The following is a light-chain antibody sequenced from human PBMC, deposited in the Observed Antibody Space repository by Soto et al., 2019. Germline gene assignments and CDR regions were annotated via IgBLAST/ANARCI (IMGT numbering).Light chain of an antibody. V-gene: IGKV1-27*01. Sequence: DIQMTQSPSTVYASVGDRVTITCRASQGISNYLAWYQQKPGKVPKLLMYAASTLQSGVPSRFSGSGSGTEFTLIISSLQPEDVATYYCQKYNSAPQTFGPGTKVDIK. J-gene: IGKJ3*01. CDR3: QKYNSAPQT. CDR1: QGISNY. CDR2: AAS.